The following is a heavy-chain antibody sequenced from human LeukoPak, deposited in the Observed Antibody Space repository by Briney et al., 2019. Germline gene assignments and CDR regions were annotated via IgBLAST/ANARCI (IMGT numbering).Heavy chain of an antibody. CDR1: GGSISSYY. Sequence: SETLSLTCTVSGGSISSYYWSWIRQPPGKGLEWIGYIYYSGSTNYNPSLKSRVTISVDTSKNQFSLKLSSVTAADTAVYYCERGTIFGVVMHSYGMDVWGQGTTVTVSS. J-gene: IGHJ6*02. CDR2: IYYSGST. D-gene: IGHD3-3*01. CDR3: ERGTIFGVVMHSYGMDV. V-gene: IGHV4-59*08.